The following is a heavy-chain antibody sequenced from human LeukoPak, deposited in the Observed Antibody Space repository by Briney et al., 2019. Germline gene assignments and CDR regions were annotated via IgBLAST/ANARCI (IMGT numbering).Heavy chain of an antibody. CDR1: GGSFIGSY. D-gene: IGHD6-19*01. V-gene: IGHV4-34*01. CDR2: ISLGGST. J-gene: IGHJ2*01. Sequence: TSETLSLTCAVYGGSFIGSYCSWIRQPPGKGLEWIGQISLGGSTNYNPSLKSRVTISVDSSKNQFFLNLTSVTAADTAVYFCARDHEVAAAGYLDLWGRGTLVTVSS. CDR3: ARDHEVAAAGYLDL.